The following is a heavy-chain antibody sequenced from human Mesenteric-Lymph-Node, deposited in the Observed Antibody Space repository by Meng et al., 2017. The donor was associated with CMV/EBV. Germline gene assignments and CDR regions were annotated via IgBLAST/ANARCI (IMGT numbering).Heavy chain of an antibody. V-gene: IGHV3-23*01. CDR1: GFTFNIYA. D-gene: IGHD6-6*01. Sequence: GESLKISCAASGFTFNIYAMSWVRQAPGKGLEWVAGISRTGGNTYYADSVQGRFTVSRDNSKNTLYLQMNSLRAEDTAVYYCAREQLVGDSFDYWGQGTLVTVSS. J-gene: IGHJ4*02. CDR3: AREQLVGDSFDY. CDR2: ISRTGGNT.